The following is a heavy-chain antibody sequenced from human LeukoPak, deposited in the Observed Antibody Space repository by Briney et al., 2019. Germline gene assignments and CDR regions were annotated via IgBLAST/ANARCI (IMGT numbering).Heavy chain of an antibody. Sequence: GGSLRLSCAASGFTFSSYAMNWVRQAPGKGLEWVSIIFGTGDTTYYADFVKGRFTISRDNSKNTLYLQMNSLRAEDTAVYYCARRAGAYSHPYDYWGQGTLVTVSS. CDR3: ARRAGAYSHPYDY. J-gene: IGHJ4*02. V-gene: IGHV3-23*01. D-gene: IGHD4/OR15-4a*01. CDR2: IFGTGDTT. CDR1: GFTFSSYA.